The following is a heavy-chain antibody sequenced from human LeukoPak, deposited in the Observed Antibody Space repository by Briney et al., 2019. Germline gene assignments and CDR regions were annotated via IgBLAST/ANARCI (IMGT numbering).Heavy chain of an antibody. CDR1: GFSCINSW. CDR3: AYAIAGSWDI. D-gene: IGHD2-8*01. V-gene: IGHV3-7*01. J-gene: IGHJ4*02. Sequence: PGGSLRLSCVASGFSCINSWMSWVRQAPGKGLEWVANIKEDGSDKYYMDSVKGRFTISRDNAKNSLYLQMNSLGAEDTAVYYCAYAIAGSWDIGGQGTLVTVSS. CDR2: IKEDGSDK.